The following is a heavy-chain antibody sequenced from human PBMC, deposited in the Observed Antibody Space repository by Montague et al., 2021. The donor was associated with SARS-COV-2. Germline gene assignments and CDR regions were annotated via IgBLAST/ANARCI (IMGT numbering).Heavy chain of an antibody. CDR2: IRQDGEER. CDR3: ARGSPGIGMDV. J-gene: IGHJ6*02. D-gene: IGHD1-26*01. Sequence: SRSVSCDASGFTLTHYYMGWVRQAPGEGLEWVANIRQDGEERNYVASVRGRFTISRDNARNSLYLQMSSLRGDDTAVYYCARGSPGIGMDVWGQGTTVTVSS. V-gene: IGHV3-7*01. CDR1: GFTLTHYY.